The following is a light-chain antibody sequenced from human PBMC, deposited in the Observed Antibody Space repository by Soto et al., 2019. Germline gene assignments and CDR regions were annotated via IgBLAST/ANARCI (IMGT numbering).Light chain of an antibody. J-gene: IGKJ4*01. CDR1: QSVLYSSNNKNY. CDR2: WAS. CDR3: QQYYRAPLT. V-gene: IGKV4-1*01. Sequence: IVRTQSPDSLAVSLGERATINCKSSQSVLYSSNNKNYLAWYQQKPGQPPKLLIYWASTRESGVPDRFSGSGSGTDFTLTISSLQAEDVAVYYCQQYYRAPLTFGGGTKVEIK.